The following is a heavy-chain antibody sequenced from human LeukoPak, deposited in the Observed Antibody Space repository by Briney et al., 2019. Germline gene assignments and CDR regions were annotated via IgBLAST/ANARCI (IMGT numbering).Heavy chain of an antibody. CDR1: GDRVSSNSAA. CDR2: TYYRSKWYN. V-gene: IGHV6-1*01. CDR3: ARGGYYGLDV. J-gene: IGHJ6*02. Sequence: SQTLSLTCAVSGDRVSSNSAAWNWIRQSPSTGLEWLGRTYYRSKWYNDYAVSVKSRITINPDTSKNQFSLQLNSVTPEDTAVYFCARGGYYGLDVWGQGTTVTVSS.